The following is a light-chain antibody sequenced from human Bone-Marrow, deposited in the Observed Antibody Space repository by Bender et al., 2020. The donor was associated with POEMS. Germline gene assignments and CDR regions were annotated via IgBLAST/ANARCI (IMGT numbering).Light chain of an antibody. CDR3: CSYAGSYTFVV. CDR1: SSDVGAYNF. Sequence: QSALTQPASVSGSPGQSVTFSCTGSSSDVGAYNFVSWYQQHPGKAPQLIISDVSNRPSGVSNRFYGSKSGNTASLTISGLQAEDEADYHCCSYAGSYTFVVFGGGTKLTVL. CDR2: DVS. V-gene: IGLV2-23*02. J-gene: IGLJ2*01.